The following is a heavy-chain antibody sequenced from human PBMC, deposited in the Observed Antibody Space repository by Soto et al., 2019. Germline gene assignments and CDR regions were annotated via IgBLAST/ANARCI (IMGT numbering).Heavy chain of an antibody. CDR2: INAGNGNT. J-gene: IGHJ4*02. D-gene: IGHD3-10*01. V-gene: IGHV1-3*01. Sequence: QVQLVQSGAEVKKPGASVKVSCKASGYTFTSYAMHWVRQAPGQRLEWMGWINAGNGNTKYSQKFQGRVTITRDTTASTAYMELSSLRSEDTAVYYCARDLGFGLSDYWGQGTLVTVSS. CDR3: ARDLGFGLSDY. CDR1: GYTFTSYA.